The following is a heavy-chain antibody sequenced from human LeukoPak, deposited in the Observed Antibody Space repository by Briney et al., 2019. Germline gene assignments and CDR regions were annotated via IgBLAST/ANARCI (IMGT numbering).Heavy chain of an antibody. Sequence: PGRSLRLSCAASGFTFSSYGMRWVRQAPGNGLEWAAVISYDGSNKYYADSVKGRFTISRDNSKNTLYLQMNSLRAEDTAVYYCAEFGYSSSSWDYWGQGTLVTVSS. D-gene: IGHD6-6*01. CDR1: GFTFSSYG. J-gene: IGHJ4*02. V-gene: IGHV3-30*18. CDR2: ISYDGSNK. CDR3: AEFGYSSSSWDY.